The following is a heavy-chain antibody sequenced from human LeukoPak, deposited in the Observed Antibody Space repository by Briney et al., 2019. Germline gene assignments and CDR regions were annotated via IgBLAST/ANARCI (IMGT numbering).Heavy chain of an antibody. V-gene: IGHV3-30*04. CDR2: ISYDGSNK. CDR1: GFTFSSYA. J-gene: IGHJ4*02. CDR3: ARDELRYSYRIDY. Sequence: GGSLRLSCAASGFTFSSYAMHWVRQAPGKGLEGVAVISYDGSNKYYADSVKGRFTISRDNSKNTLYLQMNSLRAEDTAVYYCARDELRYSYRIDYWGQGTLVTVSS. D-gene: IGHD5-18*01.